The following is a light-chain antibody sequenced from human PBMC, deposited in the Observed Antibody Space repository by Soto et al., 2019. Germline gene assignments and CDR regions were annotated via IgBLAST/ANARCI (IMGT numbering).Light chain of an antibody. J-gene: IGKJ1*01. CDR2: AAS. CDR1: QSISSY. V-gene: IGKV1-39*01. CDR3: QQSYSTPRT. Sequence: DIQMTQSPSSLSASVGDRVTITCRASQSISSYLNWYQQKPGKAPNLLIYAASSLPSGVPSRFSGSGSGTDFPLTISSLQPEYFATYYCQQSYSTPRTFGQGTKVDI.